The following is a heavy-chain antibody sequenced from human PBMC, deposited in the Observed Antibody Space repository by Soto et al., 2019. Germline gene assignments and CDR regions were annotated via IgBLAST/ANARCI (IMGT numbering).Heavy chain of an antibody. CDR1: GGTFSSYA. Sequence: GASVKVSCKASGGTFSSYAISWVRQAPGQGLEWMGGIIPIFGTANYAQKFQGRVTITADESTSTAYVELSSLRSEDTAVYYCARGTRERQWLACFWGQGTLVTVSS. CDR3: ARGTRERQWLACF. J-gene: IGHJ4*02. CDR2: IIPIFGTA. V-gene: IGHV1-69*13. D-gene: IGHD6-19*01.